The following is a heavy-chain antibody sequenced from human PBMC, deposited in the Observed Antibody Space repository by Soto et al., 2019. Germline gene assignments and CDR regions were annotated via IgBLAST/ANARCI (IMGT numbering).Heavy chain of an antibody. J-gene: IGHJ4*02. Sequence: GALRLSCAASGFTFITYSMNWVRQAPGKGLEWVSYISSSGSTIFYTDSVKGRFTVSRDNAKNSLYLQMNSLRAEDTAVCYCARPTYYYDSSGPPAYWGQGTLVTVSS. CDR3: ARPTYYYDSSGPPAY. CDR1: GFTFITYS. D-gene: IGHD3-22*01. CDR2: ISSSGSTI. V-gene: IGHV3-48*01.